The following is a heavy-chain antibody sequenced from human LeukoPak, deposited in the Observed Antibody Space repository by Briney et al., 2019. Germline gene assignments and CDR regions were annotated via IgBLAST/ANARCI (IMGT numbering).Heavy chain of an antibody. Sequence: ASVKVSCKASGYTFTGYYMHWVRQAPGQGLELMGWIKPNGGGANFAQKFQGRVTMTRDTSISTAYMELSRLRSDDTAVYYCARDPDYGSGSYHFYYFDHWGQGTLVTVSS. CDR1: GYTFTGYY. CDR3: ARDPDYGSGSYHFYYFDH. CDR2: IKPNGGGA. V-gene: IGHV1-2*02. J-gene: IGHJ4*02. D-gene: IGHD3-10*01.